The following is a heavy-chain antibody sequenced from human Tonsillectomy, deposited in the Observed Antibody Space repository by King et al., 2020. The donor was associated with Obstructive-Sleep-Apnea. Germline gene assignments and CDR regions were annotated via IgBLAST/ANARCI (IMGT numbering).Heavy chain of an antibody. CDR3: TRGVDY. CDR1: GFTFSYYY. V-gene: IGHV3-11*01. J-gene: IGHJ4*02. CDR2: TSSSCSTI. Sequence: VQLVESGGGLVKSGGSLRLSCAASGFTFSYYYMSWIRQAPGKGLEWVAYTSSSCSTIYYAESLKGRFTISRDNAKNSLYLQMNSLRAEDTAVYYCTRGVDYWGQGILVTVSS.